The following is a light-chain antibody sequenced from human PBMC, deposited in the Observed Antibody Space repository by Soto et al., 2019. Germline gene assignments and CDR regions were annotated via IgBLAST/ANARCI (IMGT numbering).Light chain of an antibody. CDR3: RQYDNLPSYT. Sequence: MTQSPSSLSASVGDRVTITCQASQDISNYLNWYQQKPGKAPKLLIYDASNLETGVPSRFSGSGSGTDFTFTISSLQPEDIATYYCRQYDNLPSYTFVQGTKLEIK. CDR1: QDISNY. CDR2: DAS. V-gene: IGKV1-33*01. J-gene: IGKJ2*01.